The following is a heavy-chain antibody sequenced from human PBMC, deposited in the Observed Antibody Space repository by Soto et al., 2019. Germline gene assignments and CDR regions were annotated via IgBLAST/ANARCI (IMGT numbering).Heavy chain of an antibody. V-gene: IGHV1-69*06. CDR2: IVIDSNTA. D-gene: IGHD1-26*01. CDR1: GSTFNNFA. J-gene: IGHJ4*02. CDR3: ARAIKRWEVNYYFDF. Sequence: QVVLLQSGAEVKEPGSSVRVSCQVSGSTFNNFAFSWVRQAPGHGPEWMGGIVIDSNTAEYSQRFQDRVTITADTSTDTLYMELGSLTFEDTAVYYCARAIKRWEVNYYFDFWGQGTLVTVSS.